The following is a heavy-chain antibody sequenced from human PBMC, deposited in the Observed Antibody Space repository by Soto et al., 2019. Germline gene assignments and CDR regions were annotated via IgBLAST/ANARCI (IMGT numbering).Heavy chain of an antibody. J-gene: IGHJ4*02. V-gene: IGHV3-11*01. CDR3: ATVRYRDLAY. Sequence: GGSLRLSCAASGFTFSDFYMSWIRQVPGKGLEWISHINYNGDSIFYADSVKGRFTISRDNAKNSLFLQMNSLRAEDTAVYYCATVRYRDLAYWGQGALVTVSS. D-gene: IGHD3-16*02. CDR2: INYNGDSI. CDR1: GFTFSDFY.